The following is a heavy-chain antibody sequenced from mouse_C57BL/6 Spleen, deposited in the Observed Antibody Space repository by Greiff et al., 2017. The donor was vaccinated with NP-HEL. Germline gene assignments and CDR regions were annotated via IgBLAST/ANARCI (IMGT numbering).Heavy chain of an antibody. CDR1: GYTFTSYW. Sequence: VQLQQPGAELVRPGSSVKLSCKASGYTFTSYWMDWVKQRPGQGLEWIGNIYPSDSETHYNQKFKDKATLTVDKSSSTAYMQLSSLTSEDSAVYYCARGGYGSGAWFAYWGQGTLVTVSA. CDR2: IYPSDSET. V-gene: IGHV1-61*01. J-gene: IGHJ3*01. D-gene: IGHD1-1*01. CDR3: ARGGYGSGAWFAY.